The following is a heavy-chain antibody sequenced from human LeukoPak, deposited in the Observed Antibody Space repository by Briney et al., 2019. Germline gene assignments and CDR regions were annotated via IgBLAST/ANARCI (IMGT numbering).Heavy chain of an antibody. CDR2: ISYDGSNK. Sequence: PGRSLRLSCAASGFTFSSYAMHWVRQAPGKGLEWVAVISYDGSNKYYADSVKGRFTISKDNSKNTLYLETNSLRAEDTAVYYCARALGYCSSTSCPLDYWGQGTLVTVSS. CDR3: ARALGYCSSTSCPLDY. V-gene: IGHV3-30*14. D-gene: IGHD2-2*01. J-gene: IGHJ4*02. CDR1: GFTFSSYA.